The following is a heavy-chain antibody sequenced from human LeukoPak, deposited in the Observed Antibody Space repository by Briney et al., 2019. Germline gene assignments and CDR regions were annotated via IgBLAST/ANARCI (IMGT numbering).Heavy chain of an antibody. CDR2: IYTSGST. D-gene: IGHD3-10*01. Sequence: SETLSLTCTVSGGSISSGSYYWSWIRQPAGKGLEWIGRIYTSGSTNYNAPLKSRVTISVDTSKNQSSLRLSSVTAADTAVYYCARAMAISYFYYYMDVWGKGTTVTVSS. CDR1: GGSISSGSYY. J-gene: IGHJ6*03. V-gene: IGHV4-61*02. CDR3: ARAMAISYFYYYMDV.